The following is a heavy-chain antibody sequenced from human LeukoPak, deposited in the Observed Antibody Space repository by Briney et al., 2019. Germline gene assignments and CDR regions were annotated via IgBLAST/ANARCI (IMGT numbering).Heavy chain of an antibody. Sequence: PGRSLRLSCAASGFTFDDYAMHWVRQAPGKGLEWVSGISWNSGSIGYADSVKGRFTISRDNAKNSLYLQMNGLRAEDTALYYCAKDMGYSGSGPDAFDIWGQGTMVTVSS. CDR1: GFTFDDYA. CDR3: AKDMGYSGSGPDAFDI. D-gene: IGHD1-26*01. CDR2: ISWNSGSI. V-gene: IGHV3-9*01. J-gene: IGHJ3*02.